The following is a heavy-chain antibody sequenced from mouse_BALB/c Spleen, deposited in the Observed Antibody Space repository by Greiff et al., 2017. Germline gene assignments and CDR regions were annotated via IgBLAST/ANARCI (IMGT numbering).Heavy chain of an antibody. CDR1: GFTFSSYA. Sequence: EVMLVESGGGLVKPGGSLKLSCAASGFTFSSYAMSWVRQSPEKRLEWVAEISSGGSYTYYPDTVTGRFTISRDNAKNTLYLEMSSLRSEDTAMYYCARDGITTATGIVDYWGQGTSVTVSS. V-gene: IGHV5-9-4*01. CDR3: ARDGITTATGIVDY. D-gene: IGHD1-2*01. J-gene: IGHJ4*01. CDR2: ISSGGSYT.